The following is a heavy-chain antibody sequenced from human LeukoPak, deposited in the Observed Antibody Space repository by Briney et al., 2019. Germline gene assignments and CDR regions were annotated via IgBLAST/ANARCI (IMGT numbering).Heavy chain of an antibody. Sequence: PGGSLRLSCAVSGFTFSSYDMSWVGQAPGKGLEWVSAISGGGSTIYYADSVKGRVTISRDNAKNSLYLQMNSLKAEDTAVYYCARDFGHWELNGGYYFDYWGQGTLVTVSS. D-gene: IGHD1-26*01. J-gene: IGHJ4*02. V-gene: IGHV3-48*03. CDR2: ISGGGSTI. CDR3: ARDFGHWELNGGYYFDY. CDR1: GFTFSSYD.